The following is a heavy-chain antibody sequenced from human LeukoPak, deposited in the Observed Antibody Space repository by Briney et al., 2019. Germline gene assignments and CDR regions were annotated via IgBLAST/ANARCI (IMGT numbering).Heavy chain of an antibody. CDR1: GFTFSSYG. CDR2: LSADGNAK. D-gene: IGHD6-19*01. Sequence: GRSLRLSCAASGFTFSSYGMHWVRQAPGKGLEWVAALSADGNAKFYADSVKGRFTISRDISRNALFLEMNSLRPQDTAMYFCARGTYSSGRCDVFDVWGQGTLVSVSS. CDR3: ARGTYSSGRCDVFDV. J-gene: IGHJ3*01. V-gene: IGHV3-30*03.